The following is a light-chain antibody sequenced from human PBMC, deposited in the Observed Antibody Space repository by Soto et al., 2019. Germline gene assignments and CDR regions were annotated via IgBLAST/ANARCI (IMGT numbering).Light chain of an antibody. V-gene: IGLV2-8*01. CDR2: EVS. Sequence: QSALTQPPSASGSPGQSVTISCTGTSSDVGAYKYVSWYQQNPGKAPKLIIYEVSKRPSGVPDRFSASKSGNTASLTVSGLQAEDEADYYCSSYAGSNSVVFGGGTKLTVL. CDR3: SSYAGSNSVV. CDR1: SSDVGAYKY. J-gene: IGLJ2*01.